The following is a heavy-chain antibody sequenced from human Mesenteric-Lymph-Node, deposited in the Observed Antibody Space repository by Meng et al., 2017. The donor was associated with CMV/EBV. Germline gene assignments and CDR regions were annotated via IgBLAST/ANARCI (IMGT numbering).Heavy chain of an antibody. Sequence: ISSSDYYWSWIRQPPGKGLEWIGYIYYSGSTYYNPSLKSRVTISVDTSKNQFSLKLSSVTAADTAVYYCARDNSGYCSGGSCYGWFDPWGQGTLVTVS. V-gene: IGHV4-30-4*08. CDR1: ISSSDYY. CDR2: IYYSGST. CDR3: ARDNSGYCSGGSCYGWFDP. J-gene: IGHJ5*02. D-gene: IGHD2-15*01.